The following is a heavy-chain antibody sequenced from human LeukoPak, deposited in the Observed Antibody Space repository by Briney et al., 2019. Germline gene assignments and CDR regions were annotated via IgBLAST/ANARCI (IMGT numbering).Heavy chain of an antibody. CDR1: GGSISSSSYY. V-gene: IGHV4-39*07. CDR2: IYHSGST. D-gene: IGHD5-24*01. J-gene: IGHJ4*02. Sequence: SETLSLTCTVSGGSISSSSYYWGWIRQPPGKGLEWIGEIYHSGSTNYNPSLKSRVTISVDKSKNQFSLKLSSVTAADTAVYYCAGRWDGSSYYFDYWGQGTLVTVSS. CDR3: AGRWDGSSYYFDY.